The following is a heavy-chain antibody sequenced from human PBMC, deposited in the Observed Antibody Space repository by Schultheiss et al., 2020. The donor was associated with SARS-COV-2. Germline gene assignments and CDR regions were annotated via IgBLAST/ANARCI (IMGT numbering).Heavy chain of an antibody. D-gene: IGHD2-2*01. Sequence: SETLSLTCAVYGGSFSGYYWSWIRQPPGKGLEWIGEINHSGSTNYNPSLKSRVTISVDTSKNQFSLKLSSVTAADTAVYYCARAPDCSSTSCSYYYFDYWGQGTLVTV. J-gene: IGHJ4*02. CDR2: INHSGST. V-gene: IGHV4-34*01. CDR3: ARAPDCSSTSCSYYYFDY. CDR1: GGSFSGYY.